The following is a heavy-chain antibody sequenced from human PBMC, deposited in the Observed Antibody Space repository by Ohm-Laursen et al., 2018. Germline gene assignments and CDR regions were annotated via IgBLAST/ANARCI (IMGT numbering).Heavy chain of an antibody. J-gene: IGHJ6*02. D-gene: IGHD6-19*01. CDR3: AKDSSGRGYYYGMDV. V-gene: IGHV1-8*01. Sequence: ASVKASCKPSGYSFTSYDINWVRQATGQGLEWMGWMNPNSGNTGYAQKFQGRVTMTRNTSISTAYMELSSLRSEDTALYYCAKDSSGRGYYYGMDVWGQGTTVTVSS. CDR1: GYSFTSYD. CDR2: MNPNSGNT.